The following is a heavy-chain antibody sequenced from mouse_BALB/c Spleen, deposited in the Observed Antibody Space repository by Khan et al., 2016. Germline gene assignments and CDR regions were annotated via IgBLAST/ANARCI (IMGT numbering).Heavy chain of an antibody. CDR1: VFNIKDYY. D-gene: IGHD1-1*01. CDR3: NAIYYGSDVYFDY. J-gene: IGHJ2*01. V-gene: IGHV14-4*02. CDR2: IDPENGDT. Sequence: VQLMQSGAELVRSGASVKLSCTASVFNIKDYYMHWVKQRPEQGLEWIGWIDPENGDTEYAPKFQGKATMTADTSSNAAYLQFSSLTSEDSAVYYCNAIYYGSDVYFDYWGQGTTLTVSS.